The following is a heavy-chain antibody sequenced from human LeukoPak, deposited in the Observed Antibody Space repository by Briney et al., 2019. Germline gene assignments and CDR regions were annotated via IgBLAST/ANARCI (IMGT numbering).Heavy chain of an antibody. J-gene: IGHJ6*03. D-gene: IGHD3-3*01. CDR3: AREYFSANYFFYYMDV. V-gene: IGHV4-59*01. CDR1: GGSISSYY. Sequence: SETLSLTCTVSGGSISSYYWSWIRQPPGKGLEWIGYIYYSGSTNYNPSLKSRVTISVDTSKNQFSLKLNSVTAADTAVYYCAREYFSANYFFYYMDVWGTGTTVTVSS. CDR2: IYYSGST.